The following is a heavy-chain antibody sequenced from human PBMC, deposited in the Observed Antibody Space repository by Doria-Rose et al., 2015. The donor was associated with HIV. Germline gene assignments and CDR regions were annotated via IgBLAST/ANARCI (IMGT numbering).Heavy chain of an antibody. CDR3: ARLLVFDY. CDR1: GYTFTSYW. J-gene: IGHJ4*01. V-gene: IGHV1-46*01. Sequence: QVQLQQPGAELVMPGASVKLSCKASGYTFTSYWMHWVKQRPGQGLEWIGEIDPSDSYTNYNQKFKGKATLIVDKSSSTAHMQLSSLTSEDSAVYYCARLLVFDYWGQGTTLTVSS. CDR2: IDPSDSYT. D-gene: IGHD2-8*02.